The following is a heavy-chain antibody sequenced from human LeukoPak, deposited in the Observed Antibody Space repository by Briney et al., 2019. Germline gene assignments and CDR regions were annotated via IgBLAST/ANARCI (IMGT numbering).Heavy chain of an antibody. CDR3: ARAGKEPYQLLHYYYYGMDV. V-gene: IGHV1-69*13. CDR2: IIPIFGTA. D-gene: IGHD2-2*01. Sequence: SLTVSCTASGCTFSSYAISWVRQAPGQGLEWMGGIIPIFGTADYAQKFQGRVTITADESTSTAYMELSSLRSEDTAVYYCARAGKEPYQLLHYYYYGMDVWGQGTTVTVSS. J-gene: IGHJ6*02. CDR1: GCTFSSYA.